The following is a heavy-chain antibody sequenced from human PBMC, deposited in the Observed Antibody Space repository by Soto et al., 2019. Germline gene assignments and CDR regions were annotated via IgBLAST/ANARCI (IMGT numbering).Heavy chain of an antibody. J-gene: IGHJ6*03. Sequence: QVQLVQSGGVMKKPGASVKVSCKASGYTFTSHGISWVRQAPGQGLEWMGWISASNGDTNYAQKYQGRVTVTTDTSTSTDCMELRSLRSEDTAVYYCARMVRGSNIDYYHYMDVWGEGTTVTVSS. CDR1: GYTFTSHG. V-gene: IGHV1-18*01. D-gene: IGHD3-10*01. CDR3: ARMVRGSNIDYYHYMDV. CDR2: ISASNGDT.